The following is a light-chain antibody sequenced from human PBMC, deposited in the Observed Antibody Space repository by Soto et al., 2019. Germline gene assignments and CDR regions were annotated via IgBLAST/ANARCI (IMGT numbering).Light chain of an antibody. Sequence: EIVMTQSPATLSVSPGERATLSCRASQSVSSNLAWYQKKPGQAPRLLIYGASTRATGIPARFSGSGSATEFTLTITSLQSEDFAVYYCQQYNDWPPWTFGHGTKVEI. CDR1: QSVSSN. CDR3: QQYNDWPPWT. J-gene: IGKJ1*01. CDR2: GAS. V-gene: IGKV3-15*01.